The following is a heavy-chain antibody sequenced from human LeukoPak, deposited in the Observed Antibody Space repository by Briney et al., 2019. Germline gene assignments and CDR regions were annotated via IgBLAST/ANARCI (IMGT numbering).Heavy chain of an antibody. CDR2: ISSSSSYI. CDR3: AREMETGTYYYDSSGYPGFFDP. D-gene: IGHD3-22*01. V-gene: IGHV3-21*01. J-gene: IGHJ5*02. Sequence: GGSLRPSCAASGFTFSSYSMNWVRQAPGKGLEWVSSISSSSSYIYYADSVKGRFTISRDNAKNSLYLQMNSLRAEDTAVYYCAREMETGTYYYDSSGYPGFFDPWGQGTLVTVSS. CDR1: GFTFSSYS.